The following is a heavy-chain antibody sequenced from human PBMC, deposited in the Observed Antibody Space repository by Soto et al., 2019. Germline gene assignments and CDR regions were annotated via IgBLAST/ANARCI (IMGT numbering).Heavy chain of an antibody. V-gene: IGHV4-39*01. Sequence: LSLTCTVSGGSISSSSYYWGWIRQPPGKGLEWIGSIYYSGSTYYNPSLKGRVTISVDTSKNQFSLKLSSVTAADTAVYYCAGEMVARGLDYWGQGTLVTVSS. J-gene: IGHJ4*02. CDR1: GGSISSSSYY. CDR2: IYYSGST. D-gene: IGHD5-12*01. CDR3: AGEMVARGLDY.